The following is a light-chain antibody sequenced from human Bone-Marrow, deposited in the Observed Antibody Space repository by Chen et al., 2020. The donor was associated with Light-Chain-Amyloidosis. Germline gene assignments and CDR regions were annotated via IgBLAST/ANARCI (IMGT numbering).Light chain of an antibody. Sequence: SYVLTKPSSLSVAPGQTATIACGGNNIGSTSVHWYQPTPGQAPLLVVYDDSYRPARIPERLSGSNSGNTATLTISRVEAGDEADYYCQVWDRSSDRPVFGGGTKLTVL. CDR2: DDS. CDR3: QVWDRSSDRPV. CDR1: NIGSTS. V-gene: IGLV3-21*02. J-gene: IGLJ3*02.